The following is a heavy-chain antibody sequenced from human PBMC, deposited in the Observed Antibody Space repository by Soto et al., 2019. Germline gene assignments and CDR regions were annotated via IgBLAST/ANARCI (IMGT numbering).Heavy chain of an antibody. CDR1: GFTFSSYA. CDR2: ISGSGGRT. V-gene: IGHV3-23*01. Sequence: GGSLRLSCGASGFTFSSYAMTWVRQAPGKGLEWVSVISGSGGRTDYSDSVKARFTISRDNSKNTLYLQMNSLRAEDTAVYYCAKDRVYFDYWGQGTLATVSS. CDR3: AKDRVYFDY. J-gene: IGHJ4*02.